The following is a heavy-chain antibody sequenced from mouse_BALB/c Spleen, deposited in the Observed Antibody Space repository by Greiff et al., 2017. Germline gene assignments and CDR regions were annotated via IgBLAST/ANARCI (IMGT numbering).Heavy chain of an antibody. Sequence: VQLKESGPELEKPGASVKISCKASGYSFTGYNMNWVKQSNGKSLEWIGNIDPYYGGTSYNQKFKGKATLTVDKSSSTAYMQLKSLTSEDSAVYYCASGGYDEGGYAMDYWGQGTSVTVSS. CDR1: GYSFTGYN. J-gene: IGHJ4*01. D-gene: IGHD2-14*01. CDR2: IDPYYGGT. V-gene: IGHV1-39*01. CDR3: ASGGYDEGGYAMDY.